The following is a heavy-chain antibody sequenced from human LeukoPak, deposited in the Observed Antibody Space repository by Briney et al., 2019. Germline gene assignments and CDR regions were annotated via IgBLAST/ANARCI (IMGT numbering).Heavy chain of an antibody. CDR3: RCSGQRNSGWYVDL. Sequence: GGSLRLSCAASGFTFSSHGIHWVRQAPGKGLEWVAVISYDGSDKYYADSVKGRFTISRDNAKNTVYLQMNSLRAEDTAVYYCRCSGQRNSGWYVDLWGRGTLVTVSS. D-gene: IGHD2-15*01. CDR1: GFTFSSHG. J-gene: IGHJ2*01. V-gene: IGHV3-30*03. CDR2: ISYDGSDK.